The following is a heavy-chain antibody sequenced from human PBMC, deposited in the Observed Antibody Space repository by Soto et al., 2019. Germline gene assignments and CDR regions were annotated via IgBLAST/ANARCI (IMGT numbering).Heavy chain of an antibody. V-gene: IGHV6-1*01. Sequence: SQTLSLTCAISGDSVSSNSAAWNWIRQSPSRGLEWLGRTYYRSKWYNDYAVSVKSRITINPDTSKNQFSLQLNSVTPEDTAVYYCARAGGCSSTSCYESYYYYGMDVWGQGTTVTVSS. CDR2: TYYRSKWYN. D-gene: IGHD2-2*01. J-gene: IGHJ6*02. CDR1: GDSVSSNSAA. CDR3: ARAGGCSSTSCYESYYYYGMDV.